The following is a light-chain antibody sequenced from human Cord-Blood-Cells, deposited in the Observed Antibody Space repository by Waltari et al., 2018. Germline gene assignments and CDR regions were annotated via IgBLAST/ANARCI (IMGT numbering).Light chain of an antibody. CDR2: EVS. CDR1: SSDVGGYNY. V-gene: IGLV2-14*01. CDR3: SSYTSSSTLVV. Sequence: QSALTQPASVSGSPGQSITISCTGTSSDVGGYNYVPWYQQHPGKATKLMIYEVSNRPSGVSNRLSGSKSGNTASLTISGLQAEDEADYYCSSYTSSSTLVVFGGGTKLTVL. J-gene: IGLJ2*01.